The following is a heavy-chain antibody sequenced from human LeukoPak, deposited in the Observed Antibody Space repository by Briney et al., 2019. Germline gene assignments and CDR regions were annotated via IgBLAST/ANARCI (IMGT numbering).Heavy chain of an antibody. CDR2: IVVGSGNT. CDR3: AAPITIFGVVTMDYYYYGMDV. Sequence: SVKVSCKASGFTFTSSAVQWVRQARGQRLEWIGWIVVGSGNTNYARKFQERVTITRDMSTSTAYMELSSLRSEDTAVYYCAAPITIFGVVTMDYYYYGMDVWGQGTTVTVS. D-gene: IGHD3-3*01. J-gene: IGHJ6*02. V-gene: IGHV1-58*01. CDR1: GFTFTSSA.